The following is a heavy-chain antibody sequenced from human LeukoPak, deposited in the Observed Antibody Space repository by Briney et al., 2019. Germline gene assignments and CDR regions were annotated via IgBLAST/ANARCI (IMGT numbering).Heavy chain of an antibody. Sequence: SQTLSLTCAISGDSVSSNSAAWNWIRQSPSRGLEWLGRTYYRSKWYNDYAVSVKSRITINPDTSKNQFSLQLNSVTPEDTAVYYCARDRRYYYGSGSYYNGYFVYWGQGTPVTASS. D-gene: IGHD3-10*01. CDR1: GDSVSSNSAA. V-gene: IGHV6-1*01. CDR3: ARDRRYYYGSGSYYNGYFVY. CDR2: TYYRSKWYN. J-gene: IGHJ4*02.